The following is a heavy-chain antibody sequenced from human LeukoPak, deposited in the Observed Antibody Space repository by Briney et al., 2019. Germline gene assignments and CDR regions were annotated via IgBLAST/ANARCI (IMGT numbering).Heavy chain of an antibody. CDR2: IRYDGSNK. J-gene: IGHJ6*02. CDR3: ARGTPSSSGWLYYGMDV. Sequence: PGGSLRLSCAASGFTFSSYGMHWVRQAPGKGLEWVAFIRYDGSNKYYADSVKGRFIISRDNSKNTLYLQMNSLRAEDTAVYYCARGTPSSSGWLYYGMDVRGQGTTVTVSS. D-gene: IGHD6-19*01. V-gene: IGHV3-30*02. CDR1: GFTFSSYG.